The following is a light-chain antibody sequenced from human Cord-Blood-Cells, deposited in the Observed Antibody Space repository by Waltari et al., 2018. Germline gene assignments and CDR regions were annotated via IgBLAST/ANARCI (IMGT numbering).Light chain of an antibody. J-gene: IGLJ3*02. CDR3: SSYTSSSTWV. Sequence: QSALTQPASVSGSPGQSITISCTGTSSDVGGYNYVSWYQQHPGKAPKLMIYDVSKRPAGVSNSFSGPKSGNTASLTISGLQAEDEADYYCSSYTSSSTWVFGGGTKLTVL. CDR2: DVS. V-gene: IGLV2-14*01. CDR1: SSDVGGYNY.